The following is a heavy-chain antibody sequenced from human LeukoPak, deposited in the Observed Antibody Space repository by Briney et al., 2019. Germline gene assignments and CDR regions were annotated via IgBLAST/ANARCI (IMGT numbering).Heavy chain of an antibody. CDR1: GYTFTSYG. D-gene: IGHD6-19*01. V-gene: IGHV1-18*01. Sequence: GASVKVSCKASGYTFTSYGISWVRQAPGQGLEWMGWISAYNGNTNYAQKLQGRVTMTTDTSTSTAYMELRSLRSDDTAVYYCARDSSSGWHRDYGMDVWGQGTTVTVSS. CDR3: ARDSSSGWHRDYGMDV. J-gene: IGHJ6*02. CDR2: ISAYNGNT.